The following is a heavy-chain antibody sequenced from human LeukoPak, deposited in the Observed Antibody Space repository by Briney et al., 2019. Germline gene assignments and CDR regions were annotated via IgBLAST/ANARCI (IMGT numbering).Heavy chain of an antibody. V-gene: IGHV4-59*12. Sequence: SETLSLTCTVSGGSISSYYWSWIRQPPGKGLEWIGYIYYSGSTYYNPSLKSRVTISVDTSKNQFSLKLSSVTAADTAVYYCARVYSGSYSDDAFDIWGQGTMVTVSS. D-gene: IGHD1-26*01. J-gene: IGHJ3*02. CDR2: IYYSGST. CDR3: ARVYSGSYSDDAFDI. CDR1: GGSISSYY.